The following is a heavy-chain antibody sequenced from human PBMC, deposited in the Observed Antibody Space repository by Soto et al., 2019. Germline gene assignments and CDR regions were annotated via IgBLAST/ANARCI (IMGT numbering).Heavy chain of an antibody. D-gene: IGHD6-19*01. V-gene: IGHV4-59*01. CDR3: LRGSMAVAGLFQL. CDR2: IYDTGST. Sequence: QVQLQESGPGLVKPSETLSLTCTVSGGSISSYYWNWIRQPPGKGLEWIGFIYDTGSTSYNPSLRSRVTISGDTSKTQFSLNLNSVTAADTAVYYCLRGSMAVAGLFQLWRQGTLVTVSS. CDR1: GGSISSYY. J-gene: IGHJ1*01.